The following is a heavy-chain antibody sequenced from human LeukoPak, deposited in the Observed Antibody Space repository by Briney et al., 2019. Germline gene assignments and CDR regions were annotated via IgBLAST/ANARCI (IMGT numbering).Heavy chain of an antibody. J-gene: IGHJ5*02. Sequence: SETLSLTCTVSGGSISNDYWSWIRQPPGKGLEWIGCIYPSGSSNYNPSLKSRVTISVDTSKNQFSLMLKSVTAADTAMYYCARNISALVRGARGNWFDPWGQGTLVTVSS. CDR3: ARNISALVRGARGNWFDP. CDR2: IYPSGSS. D-gene: IGHD2-21*01. V-gene: IGHV4-4*09. CDR1: GGSISNDY.